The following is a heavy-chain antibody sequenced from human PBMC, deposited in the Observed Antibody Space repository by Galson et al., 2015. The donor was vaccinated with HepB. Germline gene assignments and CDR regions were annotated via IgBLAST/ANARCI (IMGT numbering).Heavy chain of an antibody. J-gene: IGHJ3*02. CDR2: MSSNGGST. D-gene: IGHD1-14*01. V-gene: IGHV3-64D*06. CDR3: VKGTDSYEEPAFDI. CDR1: GFTFRSYS. Sequence: SLRLSCAASGFTFRSYSMHWIRQVPGKGLEYVSAMSSNGGSTYYADSVKGRFTISRDNSKNTLYPQMSSLRPEDTAVYYCVKGTDSYEEPAFDIWGQGTMVIVSS.